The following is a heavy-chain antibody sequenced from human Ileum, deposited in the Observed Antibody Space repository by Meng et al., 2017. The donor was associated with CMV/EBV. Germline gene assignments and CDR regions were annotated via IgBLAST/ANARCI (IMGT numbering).Heavy chain of an antibody. D-gene: IGHD3-10*01. CDR2: ISSGGSTK. Sequence: GGSLRLSCAASGFTLSNYEMTWVRQAPGKGLDWVSHISSGGSTKYYADSVKGRFTISRDNAKNSPYLQMNSLRAEDTAVYYCAREAGWSDYKRPFDYWGQGTLVTVSS. V-gene: IGHV3-48*03. CDR1: GFTLSNYE. CDR3: AREAGWSDYKRPFDY. J-gene: IGHJ4*02.